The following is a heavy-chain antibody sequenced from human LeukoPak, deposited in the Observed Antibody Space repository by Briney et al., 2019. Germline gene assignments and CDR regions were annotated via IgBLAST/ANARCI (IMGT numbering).Heavy chain of an antibody. CDR1: GGSFSGYY. J-gene: IGHJ5*02. CDR3: ANYYGSGSWFDP. D-gene: IGHD3-10*01. CDR2: INHSGST. Sequence: SETLSFTCAVYGGSFSGYYWSWIRQPPGKGLEWIGEINHSGSTNYNPSLKSRVTISVDTSKNQFSLKLSSVTAADTAVYYCANYYGSGSWFDPWGQGTLVTVSS. V-gene: IGHV4-34*01.